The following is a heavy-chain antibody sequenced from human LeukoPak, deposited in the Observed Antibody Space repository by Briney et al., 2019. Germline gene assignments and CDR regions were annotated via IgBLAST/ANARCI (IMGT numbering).Heavy chain of an antibody. J-gene: IGHJ5*02. D-gene: IGHD3-10*01. CDR2: MNPNSGDT. CDR3: ARGPPRYYGSGSSWFDP. CDR1: GYTFTSYD. V-gene: IGHV1-8*01. Sequence: ASVKLSCKASGYTFTSYDINWVRQATGQGLDWMGWMNPNSGDTGYAQKFQGRVTMTRNTSISPAYMELSSLSSEDTAVYYCARGPPRYYGSGSSWFDPWGQGTLVTVSS.